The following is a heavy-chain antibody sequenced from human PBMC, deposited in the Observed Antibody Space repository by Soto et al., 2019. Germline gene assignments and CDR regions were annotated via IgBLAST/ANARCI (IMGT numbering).Heavy chain of an antibody. CDR1: GFTFSSYA. CDR3: ARVRILTGYYHYDY. D-gene: IGHD3-9*01. V-gene: IGHV3-30-3*01. Sequence: QVQLVESGGGVVQPGRSLRLSCAASGFTFSSYAMHWVRQAPGKGLEWVAVISYDGSNKYYADSVKGRFTISRDNSKNTLYLQMNSLRAEDTAVYYCARVRILTGYYHYDYWGQGTLVTVSS. J-gene: IGHJ4*02. CDR2: ISYDGSNK.